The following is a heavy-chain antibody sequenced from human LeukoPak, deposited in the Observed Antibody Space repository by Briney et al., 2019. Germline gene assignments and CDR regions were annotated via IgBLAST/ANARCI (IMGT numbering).Heavy chain of an antibody. CDR2: IYHSGST. CDR3: AKHGAATIFGVVKSWYFDL. CDR1: GGSISSSNYY. D-gene: IGHD3-3*01. V-gene: IGHV4-39*01. J-gene: IGHJ2*01. Sequence: SETLSLTCTVSGGSISSSNYYWGWIRQPPGKGLEWIGEIYHSGSTNYNPSLKSRVTISVDKSKNQFSLKLSSVTAADTAVYYCAKHGAATIFGVVKSWYFDLWGRGTLVTVSS.